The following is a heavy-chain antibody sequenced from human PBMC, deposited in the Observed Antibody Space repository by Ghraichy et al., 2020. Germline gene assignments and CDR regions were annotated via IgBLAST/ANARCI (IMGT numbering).Heavy chain of an antibody. CDR1: GLSVSASALR. D-gene: IGHD3-16*01. CDR3: ARMMRDWGAFDI. Sequence: SGPTLVKPTQTLTLTCTFSGLSVSASALRVSWIRQPPGRAPEWLARLTWDDAKVYNTSLKTRLTISKDTSKNQVVLTMTNMDPVDTATYYCARMMRDWGAFDIWGQGTMVTVSS. CDR2: LTWDDAK. J-gene: IGHJ3*02. V-gene: IGHV2-70*04.